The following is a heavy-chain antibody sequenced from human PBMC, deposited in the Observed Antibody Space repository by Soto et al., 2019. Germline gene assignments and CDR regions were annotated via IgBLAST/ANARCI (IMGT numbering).Heavy chain of an antibody. CDR3: ARAGSVRELVT. Sequence: VQLVESGGGLVQPGGSLRLSCADSGFTFSSFCMHWARQVPGKGMLCVARINTDGSSTSYADSLKGRFTISRANAKNTVYLQMNSLRPEATAVYYCARAGSVRELVTWGQGTLVSVSS. D-gene: IGHD1-26*01. J-gene: IGHJ4*02. V-gene: IGHV3-74*01. CDR1: GFTFSSFC. CDR2: INTDGSST.